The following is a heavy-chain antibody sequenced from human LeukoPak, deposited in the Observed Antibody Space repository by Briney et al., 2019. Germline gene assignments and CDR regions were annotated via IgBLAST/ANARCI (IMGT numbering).Heavy chain of an antibody. CDR1: GFTFSSYG. J-gene: IGHJ4*02. CDR2: IKQDGSER. CDR3: ATDQAGGLDS. D-gene: IGHD3-10*01. Sequence: GGSLRLSCAASGFTFSSYGMHWVRQAPGKGLEWVANIKQDGSERYYVDSVEGRFTISRDNAKNSLYLQMNSLRAEDTAVYYCATDQAGGLDSWGQGTLVTVSS. V-gene: IGHV3-7*01.